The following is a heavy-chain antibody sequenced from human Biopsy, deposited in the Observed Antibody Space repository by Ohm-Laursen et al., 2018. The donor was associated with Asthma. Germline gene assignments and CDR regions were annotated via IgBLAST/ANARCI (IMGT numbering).Heavy chain of an antibody. CDR1: GDTFRTSA. V-gene: IGHV1-69*01. Sequence: SSVKVSCKISGDTFRTSAFSWVRQAPGEGLEWMVGVIPLLDTGDYAQKFQGRVTIAADECTSTCYMELRSLTSEDTAVYFCARDYNGYDRIQYYYNGMDVWGQGPTVTVS. J-gene: IGHJ6*02. CDR3: ARDYNGYDRIQYYYNGMDV. CDR2: VIPLLDTG. D-gene: IGHD5-12*01.